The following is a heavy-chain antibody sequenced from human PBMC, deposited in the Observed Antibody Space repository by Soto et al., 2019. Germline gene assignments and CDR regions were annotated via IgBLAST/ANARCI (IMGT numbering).Heavy chain of an antibody. V-gene: IGHV3-7*01. J-gene: IGHJ4*02. CDR3: ATEVWVYYDFWSGYSDY. D-gene: IGHD3-3*01. CDR2: IKEDGSDM. Sequence: EVQLEESGGGLVQPGGSLRLSCAASGFTFSSYWMSWVRQAPGKGLEWVANIKEDGSDMYYVDSVKGRFTISRDNAKNSLYRQMNSLRAEDTAVYYCATEVWVYYDFWSGYSDYWGQGTLVTVSS. CDR1: GFTFSSYW.